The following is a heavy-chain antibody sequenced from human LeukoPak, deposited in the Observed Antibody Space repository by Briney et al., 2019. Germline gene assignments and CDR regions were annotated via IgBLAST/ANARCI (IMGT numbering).Heavy chain of an antibody. D-gene: IGHD2-2*01. CDR2: IYPGDSDT. CDR3: ARKVVVPAAKAYGAFDI. J-gene: IGHJ3*02. CDR1: GYSFTSYW. Sequence: GESLKISCKCSGYSFTSYWIGWVRQMPGKGLEWMGIIYPGDSDTRYSPSFQGQVTISADKSISTAYLQWSSLKASDTAMYYCARKVVVPAAKAYGAFDIWGQGTMVTVSS. V-gene: IGHV5-51*01.